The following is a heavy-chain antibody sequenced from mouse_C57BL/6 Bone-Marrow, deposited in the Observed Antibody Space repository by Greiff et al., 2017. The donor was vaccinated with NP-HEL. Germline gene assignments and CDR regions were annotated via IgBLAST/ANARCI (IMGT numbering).Heavy chain of an antibody. V-gene: IGHV1-81*01. J-gene: IGHJ3*01. CDR2: IYPRSGNT. CDR3: ARFHYGSSYGDWFAY. Sequence: QVHVKQSGAELARPGASVKLSCKASGYTFTSYGISWVKQRTGQGLEWIGEIYPRSGNTYYNEKFKGKATLTADKSSSTAYMELRSLTSEDSAVYFCARFHYGSSYGDWFAYWGQGTLVTVSA. CDR1: GYTFTSYG. D-gene: IGHD1-1*01.